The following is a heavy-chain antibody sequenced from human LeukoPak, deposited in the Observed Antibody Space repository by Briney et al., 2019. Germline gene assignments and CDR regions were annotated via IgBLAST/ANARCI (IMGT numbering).Heavy chain of an antibody. D-gene: IGHD6-13*01. CDR3: AIARRGYSSSFDY. Sequence: GGSLRLSCTASGFAFRSHAMHWVRQAPGKGLEWVAFIRYDGSKKFYADSVKGRFTISRDNSKNTLYLQMNSLRAEDTAVYYCAIARRGYSSSFDYWGQGTLVTVSS. V-gene: IGHV3-30*02. CDR2: IRYDGSKK. CDR1: GFAFRSHA. J-gene: IGHJ4*02.